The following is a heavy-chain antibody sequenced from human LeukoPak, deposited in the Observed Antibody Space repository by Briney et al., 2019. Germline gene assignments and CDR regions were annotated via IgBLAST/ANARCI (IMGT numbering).Heavy chain of an antibody. J-gene: IGHJ4*02. V-gene: IGHV1-69*05. CDR2: IIPIFGTA. D-gene: IGHD3-22*01. CDR3: ARDSYDSSGYSDY. CDR1: GGTFSSYA. Sequence: SVKVSCKASGGTFSSYAISWVRQAPGQGLKWMGGIIPIFGTANYAQKFQGRVTIATDESTSTAYMELSSLRSEDTAVYYCARDSYDSSGYSDYWGQGTLVTVSS.